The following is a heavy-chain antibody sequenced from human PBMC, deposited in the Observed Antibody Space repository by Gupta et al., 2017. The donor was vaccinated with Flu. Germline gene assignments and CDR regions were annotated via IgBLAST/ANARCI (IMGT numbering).Heavy chain of an antibody. CDR3: ARRNLADLHYLEY. CDR2: IYNSGSA. V-gene: IGHV4-39*01. CDR1: GGSITSISYY. J-gene: IGHJ4*02. Sequence: QLQLQESGPGLVKPSETLSLTCTVSGGSITSISYYWGWVRQPPGKGLEWTGSIYNSGSAYYNPSLKSRVTISIDTSKNQVSLKLSSVTAADTAVYYCARRNLADLHYLEYWGQGALVTVSP. D-gene: IGHD6-13*01.